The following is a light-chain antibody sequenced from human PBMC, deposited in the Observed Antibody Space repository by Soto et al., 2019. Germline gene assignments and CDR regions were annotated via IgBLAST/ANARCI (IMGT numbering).Light chain of an antibody. V-gene: IGKV3-20*01. CDR3: QQYGSSPPIT. J-gene: IGKJ3*01. Sequence: EIVLTQSPGTLSLSPGERATLSCRASQSVSSSYLAWYQQKPGQAPRLLIYGASSRATGIPDRFSGSGSGTDFTLTINRLEPEDFAVYYCQQYGSSPPITFGPGTKVDVK. CDR2: GAS. CDR1: QSVSSSY.